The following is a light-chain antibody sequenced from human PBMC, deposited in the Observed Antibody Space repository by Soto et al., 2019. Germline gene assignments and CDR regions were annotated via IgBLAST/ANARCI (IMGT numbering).Light chain of an antibody. J-gene: IGKJ3*01. CDR1: QDISSA. CDR3: QQFNNWPVT. V-gene: IGKV1-9*01. CDR2: VAS. Sequence: DVQLTHSPSFLSASVGDRVTITCRASQDISSALAWYQQKPGKAPKVLIHVASTLQSGVPSRFSGTASGTDFTLTINSLQPEDFATYYCQQFNNWPVTFGPGTKVDIK.